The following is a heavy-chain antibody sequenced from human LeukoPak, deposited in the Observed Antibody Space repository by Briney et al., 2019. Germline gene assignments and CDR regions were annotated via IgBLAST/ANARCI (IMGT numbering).Heavy chain of an antibody. J-gene: IGHJ4*02. CDR1: GYTFTGYY. V-gene: IGHV1-2*02. Sequence: ASVKVSCKASGYTFTGYYMHWVRQAPGPGLEWMGWINPNSGGTNYAQKFQGRVTMTRDTSISTAYMELSRLRSDDTAVYYCARDRSTMVRGVIIPFGYWGQGTLVTVSS. CDR2: INPNSGGT. CDR3: ARDRSTMVRGVIIPFGY. D-gene: IGHD3-10*01.